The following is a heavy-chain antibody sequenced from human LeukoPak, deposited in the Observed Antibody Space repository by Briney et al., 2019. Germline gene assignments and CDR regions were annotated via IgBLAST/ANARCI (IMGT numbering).Heavy chain of an antibody. J-gene: IGHJ4*02. Sequence: GGSLRLSCAASGFTVSSYDMSWARQSPGKGLEGVSVIYSSDRTYYADTVKVRFTIAKYNSKNSAYLQMNSLRGDATSVYYCATSSARYRWDYWGQGTLVTVSS. CDR2: IYSSDRT. D-gene: IGHD6-19*01. CDR3: ATSSARYRWDY. V-gene: IGHV3-66*01. CDR1: GFTVSSYD.